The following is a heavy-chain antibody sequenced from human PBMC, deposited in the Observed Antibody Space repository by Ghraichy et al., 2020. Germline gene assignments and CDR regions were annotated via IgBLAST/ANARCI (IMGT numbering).Heavy chain of an antibody. CDR2: ITSSGRTI. CDR3: ARGSTVVRFYYYDGMDV. J-gene: IGHJ6*02. Sequence: GESLNISCVGSGFTLSTYSMNWVRQSPGKGLEWLAYITSSGRTISYADSVKGRFTISRDNAQNSIYLQMKSLRDEDTAVYYCARGSTVVRFYYYDGMDVWGQGTTVTVSS. CDR1: GFTLSTYS. V-gene: IGHV3-48*02. D-gene: IGHD4-23*01.